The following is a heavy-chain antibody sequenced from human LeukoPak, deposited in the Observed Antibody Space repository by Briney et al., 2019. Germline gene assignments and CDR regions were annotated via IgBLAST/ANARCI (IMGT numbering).Heavy chain of an antibody. CDR1: GFTFSDYY. CDR2: ISSSGSTI. Sequence: GGSLRLSCAASGFTFSDYYMCWIRQAPGKGLEWVSYISSSGSTIYYADSVKGRFTISRDNAKNSLYLQMNSLRAEDRAVYYCATLYGSGSYYNFNYYYYGMDVWGQGTTVTVSS. D-gene: IGHD3-10*01. CDR3: ATLYGSGSYYNFNYYYYGMDV. J-gene: IGHJ6*02. V-gene: IGHV3-11*01.